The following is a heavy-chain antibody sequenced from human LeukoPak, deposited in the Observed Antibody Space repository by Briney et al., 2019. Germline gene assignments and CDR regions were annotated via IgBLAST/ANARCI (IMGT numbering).Heavy chain of an antibody. Sequence: SETLSLTCTVSGGSISSYYWSWIRQPPGKGLEWIGYIYYSGSTNYNPSLKSRVTISVDTSKNQFSLKLGSVTAADTAVYYCARDPTYCGGDCYFAFDIWGQGTMVTVSS. V-gene: IGHV4-59*01. CDR3: ARDPTYCGGDCYFAFDI. D-gene: IGHD2-21*02. J-gene: IGHJ3*02. CDR1: GGSISSYY. CDR2: IYYSGST.